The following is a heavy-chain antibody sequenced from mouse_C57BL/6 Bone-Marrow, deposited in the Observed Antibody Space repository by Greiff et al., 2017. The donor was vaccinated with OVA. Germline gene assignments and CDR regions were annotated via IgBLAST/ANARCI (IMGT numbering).Heavy chain of an antibody. CDR3: ARERGIDY. CDR1: GFTFSSYA. V-gene: IGHV5-4*01. J-gene: IGHJ2*01. CDR2: ISDGGSYT. Sequence: EVQLQESGGGLVKPGGSLKLSCAASGFTFSSYAMSWVRQTLEKRLEWVATISDGGSYTYYPDNVKGRFTISRDNAKNNLYLQMSHLKSEDTAMYYCARERGIDYWGQGTTLTVSS.